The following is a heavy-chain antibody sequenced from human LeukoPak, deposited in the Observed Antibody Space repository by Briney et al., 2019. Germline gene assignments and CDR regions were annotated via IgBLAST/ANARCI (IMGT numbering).Heavy chain of an antibody. Sequence: GASVKVSCKASGGTFSGYAISWVRQAPGQGLEWMGGIIPIFGTANYAQKFQGRVTITADESTSTAYMELSSLRSEDTAVYYCARGRYSYGSPGFSYWGQGTLVTVSS. CDR2: IIPIFGTA. J-gene: IGHJ4*02. V-gene: IGHV1-69*13. D-gene: IGHD5-18*01. CDR1: GGTFSGYA. CDR3: ARGRYSYGSPGFSY.